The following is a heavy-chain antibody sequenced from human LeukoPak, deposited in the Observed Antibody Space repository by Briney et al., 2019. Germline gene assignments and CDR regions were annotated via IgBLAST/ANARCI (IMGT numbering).Heavy chain of an antibody. CDR1: GYTLTELS. CDR3: ATDIDSSGYYLFDF. Sequence: GASVKDSCKVSGYTLTELSMHWVRQAPGKGLEWMGGFDPEDGETIYAQKFQGRVTMTEDTSTDTAYMELSSLRSEDTAVYYCATDIDSSGYYLFDFWGQGTLVTVSS. D-gene: IGHD3-22*01. CDR2: FDPEDGET. V-gene: IGHV1-24*01. J-gene: IGHJ4*02.